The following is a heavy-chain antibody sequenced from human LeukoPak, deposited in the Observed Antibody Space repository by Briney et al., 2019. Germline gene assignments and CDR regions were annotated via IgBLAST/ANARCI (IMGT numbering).Heavy chain of an antibody. CDR3: ARAVDCSSTSCYGGDDY. CDR2: MKQDGSEK. J-gene: IGHJ4*02. CDR1: GFTFSSYW. V-gene: IGHV3-7*01. Sequence: GGSLRLSCAASGFTFSSYWMSWVRQAPGKGLEWVANMKQDGSEKYYVDSVKGRFTISRDNAKNSLYLQMNSLRAEDTAVYYCARAVDCSSTSCYGGDDYWGQGTLVTVSS. D-gene: IGHD2-2*01.